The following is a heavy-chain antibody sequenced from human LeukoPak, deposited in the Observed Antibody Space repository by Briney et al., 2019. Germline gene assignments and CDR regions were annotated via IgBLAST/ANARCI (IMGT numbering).Heavy chain of an antibody. V-gene: IGHV1-2*06. D-gene: IGHD2/OR15-2a*01. CDR3: ARESNMYLDAFDI. CDR2: INPNSGGT. Sequence: GAXVKVSCKASGYTFTGYYIHWVRQAPGQGLEWMGRINPNSGGTNYAQKFQGRVTMTRDTSSSTAYMEGNRLRSDDTAVYYCARESNMYLDAFDIWGQGTMVAVSS. CDR1: GYTFTGYY. J-gene: IGHJ3*02.